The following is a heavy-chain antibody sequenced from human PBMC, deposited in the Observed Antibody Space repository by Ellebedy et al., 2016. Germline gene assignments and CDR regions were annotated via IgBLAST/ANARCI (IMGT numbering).Heavy chain of an antibody. Sequence: GGSLRLSCAASGLTFSDHYMDWVRQAPGKGLEWVGFVRSKAYGGTTEYAASVKGRFSISRDNSRNSVYLQMNSLIIEDTAVYYCARGHRVTRVALDYWGRGTLVAVSS. CDR1: GLTFSDHY. J-gene: IGHJ4*02. CDR2: VRSKAYGGTT. D-gene: IGHD2-21*02. CDR3: ARGHRVTRVALDY. V-gene: IGHV3-72*01.